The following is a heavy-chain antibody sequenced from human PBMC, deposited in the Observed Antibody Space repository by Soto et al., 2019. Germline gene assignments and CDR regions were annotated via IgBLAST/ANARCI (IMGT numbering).Heavy chain of an antibody. Sequence: SETLSLTCSIYSGSFSGYYWSWIRQPPGKGLEWIGEISQSGNTNYSPSLKSRVSISIDTSKKQFSLNLASVSAADTAVYYCARAPKVSGSSQTRPDFWGQGSLVTVSS. D-gene: IGHD6-6*01. V-gene: IGHV4-34*01. J-gene: IGHJ4*02. CDR1: SGSFSGYY. CDR2: ISQSGNT. CDR3: ARAPKVSGSSQTRPDF.